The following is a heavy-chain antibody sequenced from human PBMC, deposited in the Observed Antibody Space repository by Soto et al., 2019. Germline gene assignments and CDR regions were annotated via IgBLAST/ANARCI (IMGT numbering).Heavy chain of an antibody. CDR3: TGEVASGY. D-gene: IGHD3-10*01. CDR1: GFTVSTYG. CDR2: ISRDGGTK. J-gene: IGHJ4*02. V-gene: IGHV3-30*03. Sequence: QVQLVESGGGVVQPGRSLRLSCAVSGFTVSTYGMHWVRQAPGKGLEWVAVISRDGGTKFYADSVKGRFTISRDNSRNTLYREMNSLRGGDRAVYYCTGEVASGYWGQGTLVTGSS.